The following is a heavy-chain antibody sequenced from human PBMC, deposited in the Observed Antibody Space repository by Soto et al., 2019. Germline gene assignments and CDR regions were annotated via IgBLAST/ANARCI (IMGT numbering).Heavy chain of an antibody. CDR3: AKAPMFHDSSGYYEPFDL. V-gene: IGHV3-23*01. CDR1: GFTFSSYA. CDR2: ISGSGGST. D-gene: IGHD3-22*01. J-gene: IGHJ4*02. Sequence: GGSLRLSCAASGFTFSSYAMNWVRQAPGKGLEWVSTISGSGGSTYYADSVKGRFTISRDNSKNTLYLHMNSLRAEDTAVYYCAKAPMFHDSSGYYEPFDLWGQGTLVTVSS.